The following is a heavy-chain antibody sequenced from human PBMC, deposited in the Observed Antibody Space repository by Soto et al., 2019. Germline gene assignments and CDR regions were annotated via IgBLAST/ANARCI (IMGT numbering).Heavy chain of an antibody. CDR3: ARHSHYGDYDS. CDR1: GASITSSDYY. V-gene: IGHV4-39*01. CDR2: MYYSGST. D-gene: IGHD4-17*01. Sequence: QLQLQESGPGLVKPSETLSLTCTVSGASITSSDYYWGWIRQPPGKGLEWIGSMYYSGSTHCNPSLKSRVSISGDTSENQFSLSLSSVTAADTAVYFCARHSHYGDYDSWGQGTLVTVSS. J-gene: IGHJ5*01.